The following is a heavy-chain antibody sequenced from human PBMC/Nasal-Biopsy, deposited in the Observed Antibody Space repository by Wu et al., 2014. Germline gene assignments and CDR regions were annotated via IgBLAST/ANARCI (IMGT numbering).Heavy chain of an antibody. CDR2: IYYSGST. CDR3: ARLGSSWAYDY. D-gene: IGHD6-13*01. Sequence: TLSLTCTVSGGSISSGGYYWSWIRQHPGKGLEWIGYIYYSGSTNYNPSLKSRVTISVDTSKNQFSLKLSSVTAADTAVYYCARLGSSWAYDYWGQGTLVTVSS. CDR1: GGSISSGGYY. J-gene: IGHJ4*02. V-gene: IGHV4-31*03.